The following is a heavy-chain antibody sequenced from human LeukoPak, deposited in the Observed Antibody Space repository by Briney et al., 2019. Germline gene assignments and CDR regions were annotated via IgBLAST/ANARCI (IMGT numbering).Heavy chain of an antibody. D-gene: IGHD3-9*01. V-gene: IGHV4-34*01. Sequence: SETLSLTCAVYGGSFSGYYWSWIRQPPGKGLEWIGEINHSGSTNYNPSLKSRVTISVDTSKNQFSLKLSSVNAADTAVYYCARQYYDILTGYLRIFDYWGQGTLVTVSS. CDR2: INHSGST. CDR1: GGSFSGYY. J-gene: IGHJ4*02. CDR3: ARQYYDILTGYLRIFDY.